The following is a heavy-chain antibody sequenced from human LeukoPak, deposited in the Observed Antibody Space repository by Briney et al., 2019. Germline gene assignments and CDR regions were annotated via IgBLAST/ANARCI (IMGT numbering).Heavy chain of an antibody. CDR1: GFTFDDYG. CDR2: INWNGGST. J-gene: IGHJ4*02. Sequence: GGSLRLSCAASGFTFDDYGMSWVRQAPGKGLEWVSGINWNGGSTGYADSVKGRFTISRDNAKNSLYLQMSSLRAEDTALYHCAREDRYSESYFYWGQGTLVTVSS. CDR3: AREDRYSESYFY. V-gene: IGHV3-20*01. D-gene: IGHD1-26*01.